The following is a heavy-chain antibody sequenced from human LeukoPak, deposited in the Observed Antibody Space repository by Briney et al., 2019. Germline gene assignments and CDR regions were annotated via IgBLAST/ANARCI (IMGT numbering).Heavy chain of an antibody. J-gene: IGHJ4*02. V-gene: IGHV1-69*06. D-gene: IGHD1-26*01. Sequence: SVKDSCKASGGTFSSYAISWVRQAPGQGLEWMGGIIPIFGTANYAQKFQGRVTITADKSTSTAYMELSSLRSEDTAVYYCATQNPSGSSDYWGQGTLVTVSS. CDR3: ATQNPSGSSDY. CDR2: IIPIFGTA. CDR1: GGTFSSYA.